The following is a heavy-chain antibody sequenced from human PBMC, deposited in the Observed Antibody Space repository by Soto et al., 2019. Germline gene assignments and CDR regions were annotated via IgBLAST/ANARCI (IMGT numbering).Heavy chain of an antibody. J-gene: IGHJ4*02. CDR1: GGSISSYY. V-gene: IGHV4-59*08. Sequence: PSETLSLTCTVSGGSISSYYWSWIRQPPGKGLEWIGYIYYSGSTNYNPSLKSRVTISVDTSKNQFSLKLSSVTAADTAVYYCARLSWIQIEYYFDYWGQGTLVTVSS. CDR3: ARLSWIQIEYYFDY. CDR2: IYYSGST. D-gene: IGHD5-18*01.